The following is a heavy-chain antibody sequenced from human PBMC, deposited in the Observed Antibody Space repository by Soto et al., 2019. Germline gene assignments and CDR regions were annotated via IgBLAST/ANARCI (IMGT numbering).Heavy chain of an antibody. CDR1: IFSFSSYE. D-gene: IGHD3-10*01. V-gene: IGHV3-48*03. CDR3: ARDRGGDVGQFLFPDGFDL. Sequence: PGGSLRLSCASSIFSFSSYEMNWVRQAPGKGLEWISYIGGSGGTKYSADSVKGRFIISRDNAQNSLYLQMNSLRVEETAVYYSARDRGGDVGQFLFPDGFDLWGKGTMVTVSS. J-gene: IGHJ3*01. CDR2: IGGSGGTK.